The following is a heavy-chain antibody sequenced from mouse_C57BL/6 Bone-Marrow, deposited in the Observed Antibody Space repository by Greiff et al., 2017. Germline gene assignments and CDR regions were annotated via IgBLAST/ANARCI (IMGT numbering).Heavy chain of an antibody. V-gene: IGHV1-64*01. CDR3: ARERSGAWFAY. J-gene: IGHJ3*01. Sequence: QVQLQQPGAELVKPGASVKLSCKASGYTFTSYWMHWVKQRPGQGLEWIGMIHPNSGSTNYNEKFKSKATLTVDKSSSTAYMQLSSLTSEDSAVYYCARERSGAWFAYWGRGTLVTVSA. CDR2: IHPNSGST. D-gene: IGHD4-1*01. CDR1: GYTFTSYW.